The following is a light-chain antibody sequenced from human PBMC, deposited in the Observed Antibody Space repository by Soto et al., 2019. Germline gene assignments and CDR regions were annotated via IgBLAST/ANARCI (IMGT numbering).Light chain of an antibody. J-gene: IGKJ4*01. V-gene: IGKV3-15*01. CDR2: DAS. Sequence: EIVMTQSPATLSVSPGERATLSCRASQSVNSNLAWYRQKPGQAPRLLIYDASTRATGVPARFSGSGSGTEFTLTLSSLQSEDSGIYYCQQYNFWPPLTFGGGTKVEIK. CDR1: QSVNSN. CDR3: QQYNFWPPLT.